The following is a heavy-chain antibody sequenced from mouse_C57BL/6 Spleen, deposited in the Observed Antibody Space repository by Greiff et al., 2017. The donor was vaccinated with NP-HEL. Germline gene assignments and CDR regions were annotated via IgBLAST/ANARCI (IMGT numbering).Heavy chain of an antibody. CDR1: GFTFSSYA. J-gene: IGHJ1*03. CDR3: ARERENSYGSSPYWYFDV. V-gene: IGHV5-4*01. Sequence: EVMLVESGGGLVKPGGSLKLSCAASGFTFSSYAMSWVRQTPEKRLEWVATISDGGSYTYYPDNVKGRFTISRDNAKNNLYLQMSHLKSEDTAMFYCARERENSYGSSPYWYFDVWGTGTTVTVSS. D-gene: IGHD1-1*01. CDR2: ISDGGSYT.